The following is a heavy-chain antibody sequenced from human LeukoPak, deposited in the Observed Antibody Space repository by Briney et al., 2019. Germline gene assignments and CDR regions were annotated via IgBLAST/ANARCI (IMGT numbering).Heavy chain of an antibody. Sequence: PGGSLRLSCAASGFTFSDFYMTWIRQAPGKGLEWISYIGEDGRITYYADSLKGRFTISRDNAKNSLSLQVDSLRADDTAVYFCARRGNTDSWTVLIDYWGQGTLVTVSS. J-gene: IGHJ4*02. CDR2: IGEDGRIT. D-gene: IGHD3/OR15-3a*01. CDR1: GFTFSDFY. CDR3: ARRGNTDSWTVLIDY. V-gene: IGHV3-11*01.